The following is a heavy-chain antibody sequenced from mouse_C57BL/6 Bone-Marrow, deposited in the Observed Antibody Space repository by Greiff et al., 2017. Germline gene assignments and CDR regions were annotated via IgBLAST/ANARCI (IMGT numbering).Heavy chain of an antibody. CDR3: ARRELSRTPDYAMDY. V-gene: IGHV5-12*01. CDR1: GFTFSDYY. Sequence: EVKLVESGGGLVQPGGSLKLSCAASGFTFSDYYMYWVRQTPEKRLEWVAYISNGGGSTYYPHTVKGRFTISRDNAKNTLYLQMSRLKSEDTAMSDYARRELSRTPDYAMDYWGQGTSVTVSS. D-gene: IGHD3-2*02. CDR2: ISNGGGST. J-gene: IGHJ4*01.